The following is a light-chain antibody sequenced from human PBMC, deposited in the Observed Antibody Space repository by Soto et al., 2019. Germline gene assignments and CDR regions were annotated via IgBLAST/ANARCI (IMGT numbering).Light chain of an antibody. CDR2: RAS. J-gene: IGKJ2*01. CDR1: QSVRDN. Sequence: EILLTQSPGALPVSPGEVATLSCRASQSVRDNLDWYQQKPGQAPRLLIYRASIRATGVPARFSGSGSGTEFTLTISGLQSEDVSVYFCQHYNFWPHSFGQGTKVEIK. CDR3: QHYNFWPHS. V-gene: IGKV3-15*01.